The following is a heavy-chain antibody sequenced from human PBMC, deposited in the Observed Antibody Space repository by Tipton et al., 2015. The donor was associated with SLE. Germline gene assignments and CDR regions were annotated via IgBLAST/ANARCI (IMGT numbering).Heavy chain of an antibody. J-gene: IGHJ2*01. CDR1: FGSISRSGYY. CDR3: ARGLRWGNAWCFDV. Sequence: TLSLTCSVSFGSISRSGYYWAWMRQPPGKGLEWIGTIHYSGSAFYNPSLKSRVTMSVDTSKNQFSLKLRSVTAADTAVYYCARGLRWGNAWCFDVWGRGTQVTVSS. CDR2: IHYSGSA. D-gene: IGHD7-27*01. V-gene: IGHV4-39*07.